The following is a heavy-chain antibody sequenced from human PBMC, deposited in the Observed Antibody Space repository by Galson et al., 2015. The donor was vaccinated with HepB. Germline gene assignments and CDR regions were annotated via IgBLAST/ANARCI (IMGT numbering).Heavy chain of an antibody. Sequence: LSLTCTVSGGSISSGDYYWSWIRQPPGKGLEWIGYIYYSGSTYYNPSLKSRVTISVDTSKNQFSLKLSSVTAADTAVYYCARSGGAARPDAFDIWGQGTMVTVSS. CDR2: IYYSGST. CDR1: GGSISSGDYY. J-gene: IGHJ3*02. D-gene: IGHD6-6*01. CDR3: ARSGGAARPDAFDI. V-gene: IGHV4-30-4*01.